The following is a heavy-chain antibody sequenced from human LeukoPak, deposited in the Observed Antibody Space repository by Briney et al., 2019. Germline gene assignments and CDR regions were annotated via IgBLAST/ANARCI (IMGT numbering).Heavy chain of an antibody. Sequence: GASVKVSCKASGYTFTGYYMHWVRQAPGQGLEWMGWINPNSGGTNYAQKFQGRVTMTRDTSISTAYMELSRLRSDDTAVYYCARSPQLDGSLWFGGLSSHNWFDPWGQGTLVTVSS. CDR3: ARSPQLDGSLWFGGLSSHNWFDP. J-gene: IGHJ5*02. V-gene: IGHV1-2*02. CDR1: GYTFTGYY. D-gene: IGHD3-10*01. CDR2: INPNSGGT.